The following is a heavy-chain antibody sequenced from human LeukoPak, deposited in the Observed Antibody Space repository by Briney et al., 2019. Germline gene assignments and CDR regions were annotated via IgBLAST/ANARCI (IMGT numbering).Heavy chain of an antibody. CDR2: ISSSGST. V-gene: IGHV4-61*02. CDR3: ARVPYDSSGYYRYYFDY. J-gene: IGHJ4*02. D-gene: IGHD3-22*01. Sequence: SETLSLTCTVSGDSISSGDYYWSWIRQPAGKGLEWIGRISSSGSTNYNPSLKSRVTISVDTSKNQFSLKLSSVTAADTAVYYCARVPYDSSGYYRYYFDYWGQGTLVTVSS. CDR1: GDSISSGDYY.